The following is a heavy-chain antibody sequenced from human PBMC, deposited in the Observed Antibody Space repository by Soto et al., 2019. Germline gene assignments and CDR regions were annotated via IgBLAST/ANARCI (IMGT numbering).Heavy chain of an antibody. Sequence: GGSLRLSCAASGFTFSSYAMSWVRQAPGKGLEWVSAISGSGGSTYYADSVKGRFTISRDNSKNTLYLQMNSLRAEDTAVYYCAKVSQKIYYGDAGYFDYSGEVALLTV. V-gene: IGHV3-23*01. D-gene: IGHD4-17*01. CDR2: ISGSGGST. CDR1: GFTFSSYA. CDR3: AKVSQKIYYGDAGYFDY. J-gene: IGHJ4*02.